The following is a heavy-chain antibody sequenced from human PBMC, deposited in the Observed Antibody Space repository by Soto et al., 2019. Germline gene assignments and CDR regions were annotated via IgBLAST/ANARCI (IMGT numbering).Heavy chain of an antibody. J-gene: IGHJ3*02. CDR2: MNPNSGNT. CDR1: GYTFTSYD. Sequence: ASVKVSCKASGYTFTSYDINWVRQATGQGLEWMGWMNPNSGNTGYAQKFQGRVTMTRNTSISTAYMELSSLRSEDTAVYYCARRAATTVTTFNIWDFGCTAYGAFDIWGQGTMVTVSS. D-gene: IGHD4-17*01. CDR3: ARRAATTVTTFNIWDFGCTAYGAFDI. V-gene: IGHV1-8*01.